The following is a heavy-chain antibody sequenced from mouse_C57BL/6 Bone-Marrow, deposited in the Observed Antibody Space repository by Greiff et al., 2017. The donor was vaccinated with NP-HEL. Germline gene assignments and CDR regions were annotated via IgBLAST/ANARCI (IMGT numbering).Heavy chain of an antibody. CDR2: IDPENGDT. CDR1: GFNIKDDY. V-gene: IGHV14-4*01. CDR3: ATYYYAMDY. J-gene: IGHJ4*01. Sequence: VQLQQSGAELVRPGASVKLSCTASGFNIKDDYMHWVKQRPEQGLEWIGWIDPENGDTEYASKFQGKATITADTSSNTAYLQLSSLTSEDTAIYYCATYYYAMDYWGQGTSVTVSS.